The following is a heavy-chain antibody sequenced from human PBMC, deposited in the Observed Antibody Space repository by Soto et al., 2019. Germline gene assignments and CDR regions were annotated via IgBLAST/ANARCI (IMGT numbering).Heavy chain of an antibody. J-gene: IGHJ6*02. CDR3: ATAEGSAGPYSYYYYGMDV. V-gene: IGHV3-23*01. CDR2: ISGSGGST. Sequence: GGSLRLSCAASGFTFSSYAMSWVRQAPGKGLEWVSAISGSGGSTYYADSVKGRFTISRDNSKNTLYLQMNSLRAEDTAVYYCATAEGSAGPYSYYYYGMDVWGQGTTVTVSS. CDR1: GFTFSSYA.